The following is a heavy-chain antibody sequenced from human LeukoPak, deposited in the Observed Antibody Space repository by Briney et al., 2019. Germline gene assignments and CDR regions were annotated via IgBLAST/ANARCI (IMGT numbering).Heavy chain of an antibody. J-gene: IGHJ4*02. Sequence: GGSLRLSCAASGFTFSSYSMNWVRQAPGKGLEWVSYISSSSSTIHYADSVKGRFTMSRDNAKKSLYPQMNSLRVEDTAVYYCAREVHRRDGYSWGQGTLVTVSS. CDR1: GFTFSSYS. D-gene: IGHD5-24*01. V-gene: IGHV3-48*04. CDR3: AREVHRRDGYS. CDR2: ISSSSSTI.